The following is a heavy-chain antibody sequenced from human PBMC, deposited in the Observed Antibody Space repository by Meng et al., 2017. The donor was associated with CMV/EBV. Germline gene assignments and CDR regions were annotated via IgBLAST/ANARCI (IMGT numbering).Heavy chain of an antibody. CDR1: GYTFTSYY. D-gene: IGHD5-18*01. CDR2: INPSGGST. J-gene: IGHJ5*02. V-gene: IGHV1-46*01. CDR3: ARDETVIELPFGVVTYTAMVRRTERWFDP. Sequence: ASVKVSCKASGYTFTSYYMHWVRQAPGQGLEWMGIINPSGGSTSYAQKFQGRVTMTRDTSTSTVYMELSSLRSEDTAVYYCARDETVIELPFGVVTYTAMVRRTERWFDPWGQGTLVTVSS.